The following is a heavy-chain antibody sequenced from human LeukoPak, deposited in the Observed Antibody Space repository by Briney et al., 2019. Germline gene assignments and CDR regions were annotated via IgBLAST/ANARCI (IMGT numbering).Heavy chain of an antibody. Sequence: GASVKVSCKASGYTFIGNYLHWARQAPGQGLEWMGWIYPKTGDTKYVRKFQGRVTMTRDTSINTAYMELSSLTSDDTAVYFCARGGGTYHFDYWGQGAPVTVSS. V-gene: IGHV1-2*02. J-gene: IGHJ4*02. CDR1: GYTFIGNY. CDR2: IYPKTGDT. D-gene: IGHD1-26*01. CDR3: ARGGGTYHFDY.